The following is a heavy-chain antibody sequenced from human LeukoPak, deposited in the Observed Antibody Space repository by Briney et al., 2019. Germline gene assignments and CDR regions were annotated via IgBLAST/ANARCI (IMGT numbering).Heavy chain of an antibody. D-gene: IGHD6-13*01. CDR1: GFPFSSYT. CDR2: ISHSGAT. J-gene: IGHJ4*02. V-gene: IGHV3-23*01. Sequence: GGSLRLSCAGSGFPFSSYTINWVRQGPGKGMEWASAISHSGATYYADSVKGRFTISRDNSKNTVFLQMNSLRAEDTALYFCAMRSHASPAGYSPFFDSWGPGTLVTVSS. CDR3: AMRSHASPAGYSPFFDS.